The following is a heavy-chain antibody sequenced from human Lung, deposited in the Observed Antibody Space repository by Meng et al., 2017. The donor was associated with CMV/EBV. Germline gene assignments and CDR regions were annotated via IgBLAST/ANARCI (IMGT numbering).Heavy chain of an antibody. CDR3: AKAAYSSFARGGYYFDN. J-gene: IGHJ4*02. Sequence: ASVXVSXXASGYTFTGYYIHWARQAPGQGLVWMGWINPDRGGTDYPQKFQGRVTMTRDTSISTACMELTRLTSDDTAVYYCAKAAYSSFARGGYYFDNWGQGTLVTVSS. CDR1: GYTFTGYY. D-gene: IGHD6-6*01. CDR2: INPDRGGT. V-gene: IGHV1-2*02.